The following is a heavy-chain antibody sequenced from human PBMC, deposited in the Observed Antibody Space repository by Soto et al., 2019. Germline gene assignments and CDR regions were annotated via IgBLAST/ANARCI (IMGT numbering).Heavy chain of an antibody. Sequence: GGSLRLSCAASGFTVSSNYMSWVRQAPGKGLEWVSLIYSGGSTYYADSVKGRFTISRDNSKNTLYLQMNSLRAEDTAIYYCAKTGGGSCYSACNYWGQGTLVTVSS. D-gene: IGHD2-21*01. CDR1: GFTVSSNY. V-gene: IGHV3-66*01. CDR2: IYSGGST. CDR3: AKTGGGSCYSACNY. J-gene: IGHJ4*02.